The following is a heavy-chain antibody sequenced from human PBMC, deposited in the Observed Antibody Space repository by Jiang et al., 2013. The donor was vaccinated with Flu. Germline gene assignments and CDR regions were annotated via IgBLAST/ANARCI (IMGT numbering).Heavy chain of an antibody. CDR1: GFTFSSYA. J-gene: IGHJ4*02. CDR2: ISGSGGST. D-gene: IGHD3-10*01. Sequence: GGSRSRLSCAASGFTFSSYAMSWVRQAPGKGLEWVSAISGSGGSTYYADSVKGRFTISRDNSKNTLYLQMNSLRAEDTAVYYCAKGTPITYFDYWGQGTLVTVSS. V-gene: IGHV3-23*01. CDR3: AKGTPITYFDY.